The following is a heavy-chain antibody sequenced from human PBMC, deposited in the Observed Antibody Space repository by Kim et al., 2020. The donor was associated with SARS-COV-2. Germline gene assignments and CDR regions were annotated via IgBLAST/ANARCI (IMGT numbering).Heavy chain of an antibody. V-gene: IGHV3-7*01. Sequence: GGSLRLSCAASGFSFSSYWMSWVRQAPGKGLEWVANINEPRSEKFYVDPVKGRFTISRDNAKNSLYPQMNSLGAEDTAVYYCARDPDTGTADYWGQGTLGTVSS. CDR1: GFSFSSYW. CDR3: ARDPDTGTADY. D-gene: IGHD2-8*02. CDR2: INEPRSEK. J-gene: IGHJ4*02.